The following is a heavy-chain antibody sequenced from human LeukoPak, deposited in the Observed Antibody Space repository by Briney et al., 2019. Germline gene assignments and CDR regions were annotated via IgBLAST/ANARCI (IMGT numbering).Heavy chain of an antibody. CDR3: ARQERPLYGLGSYYYSYWYFDL. D-gene: IGHD3-10*01. Sequence: SETLSLTCIVSGGSINNYYWNWIRQPAGQGLEWIGRIYTSGSTNYNPSLKSRVTMSVDTSKNQFSLKLGSVTAADTAVYYCARQERPLYGLGSYYYSYWYFDLWGRGTLVTVSS. CDR2: IYTSGST. J-gene: IGHJ2*01. V-gene: IGHV4-4*07. CDR1: GGSINNYY.